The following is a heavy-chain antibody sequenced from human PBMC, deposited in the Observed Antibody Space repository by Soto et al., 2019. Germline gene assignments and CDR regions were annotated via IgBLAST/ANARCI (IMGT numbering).Heavy chain of an antibody. CDR2: ISSSSSYI. Sequence: GGSLRLSCAASGFTFSSYSMNWVRQAPGKGLEWVSSISSSSSYIYYADSVKGRFTISRDNAKNSLYLQMNSLRAEDTAVYYCARVRVDFWSGYYPPKGGCMDVWGKGTTVTVSS. CDR3: ARVRVDFWSGYYPPKGGCMDV. J-gene: IGHJ6*03. V-gene: IGHV3-21*01. D-gene: IGHD3-3*01. CDR1: GFTFSSYS.